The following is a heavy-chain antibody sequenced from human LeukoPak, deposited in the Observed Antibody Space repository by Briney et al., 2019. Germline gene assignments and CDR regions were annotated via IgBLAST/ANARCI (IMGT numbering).Heavy chain of an antibody. CDR2: ISSSGSTI. Sequence: GGSLRLSCAASGFTFSSYEMNWVRQAPGKGLEWVSYISSSGSTIYYADSVKGRFTISRDNAKNSLYLQMNNLRAEDTAVYYCAFLGYGSGFNSGYWGQGTLVTVSS. CDR1: GFTFSSYE. V-gene: IGHV3-48*03. D-gene: IGHD3-10*01. J-gene: IGHJ4*02. CDR3: AFLGYGSGFNSGY.